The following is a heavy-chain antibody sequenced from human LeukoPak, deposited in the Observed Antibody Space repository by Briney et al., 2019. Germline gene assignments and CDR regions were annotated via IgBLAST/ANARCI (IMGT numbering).Heavy chain of an antibody. J-gene: IGHJ6*02. V-gene: IGHV4-59*01. D-gene: IGHD2-2*01. CDR1: GGSISSYY. CDR3: TSHCSPNSCHDFQNYYGINV. CDR2: IYYSGST. Sequence: PSETLSLTCTVSGGSISSYYWSWIRQPPGKGLEWIGYIYYSGSTNYNPSLKSRVTISVDTSKNQFSLKLSSVTAADTAVYYCTSHCSPNSCHDFQNYYGINVWGQGTTVTVSS.